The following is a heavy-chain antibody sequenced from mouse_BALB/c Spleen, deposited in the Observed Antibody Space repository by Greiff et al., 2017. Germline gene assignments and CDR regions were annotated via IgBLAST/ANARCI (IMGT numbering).Heavy chain of an antibody. D-gene: IGHD1-3*01. CDR2: ISNGGGST. Sequence: DVQLVESGGGLVQPGGSLKLSCAASGFTFSSYTMSWVRQTPEKRLEWVAYISNGGGSTYYPDTVKGRFTISRDNAKNTLYLQMSSLKSEDTAMYYCARRPGLNATDYWGQGTSVTVSS. CDR3: ARRPGLNATDY. J-gene: IGHJ4*01. V-gene: IGHV5-12-2*01. CDR1: GFTFSSYT.